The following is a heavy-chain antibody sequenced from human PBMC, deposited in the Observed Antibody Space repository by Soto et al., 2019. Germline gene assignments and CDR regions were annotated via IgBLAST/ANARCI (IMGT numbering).Heavy chain of an antibody. CDR1: GSAITRYY. CDR2: INPGGGSA. CDR3: ARDTSGWSLNGLDV. D-gene: IGHD6-19*01. Sequence: QVDLVQSGAEVKKPGASVTISCKASGSAITRYYIHWVRQAPGRGLAWMGIINPGGGSASYAQKFQDRVTIDKDTSTGTVYMDLRSLRTEDTAVYYCARDTSGWSLNGLDVWAQWTTVNVS. J-gene: IGHJ6*02. V-gene: IGHV1-46*01.